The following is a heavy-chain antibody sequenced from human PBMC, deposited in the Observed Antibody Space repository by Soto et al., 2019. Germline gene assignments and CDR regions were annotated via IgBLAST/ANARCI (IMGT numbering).Heavy chain of an antibody. CDR3: ARDRSGSYPPGDGMDV. J-gene: IGHJ6*04. Sequence: GGSLRLSCAASGFSFSSCSMNWVRQAPGKGLEWVSSISSSSSYTYYGDSVKGRFTISRDNAKNSLYLQVNNLRAEDTAVYYCARDRSGSYPPGDGMDVWGEGTTVTVSS. CDR2: ISSSSSYT. V-gene: IGHV3-21*01. CDR1: GFSFSSCS. D-gene: IGHD3-10*01.